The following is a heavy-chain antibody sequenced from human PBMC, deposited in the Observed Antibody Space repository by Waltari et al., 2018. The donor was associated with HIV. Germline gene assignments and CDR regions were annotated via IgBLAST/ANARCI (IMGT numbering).Heavy chain of an antibody. D-gene: IGHD3-10*01. CDR2: FNPNSGGT. V-gene: IGHV1-2*02. J-gene: IGHJ6*02. CDR1: GYTFTGYY. Sequence: QVQLVQSGAEVKKPGASVKVSCKASGYTFTGYYMHWVRQAPGQGLEWMGWFNPNSGGTNYAQKFQGRVTMTRDTSISTAYMELSRLRSDDTAVYYCATFGELLYRGVYYGMDVWGQGTTVTVSS. CDR3: ATFGELLYRGVYYGMDV.